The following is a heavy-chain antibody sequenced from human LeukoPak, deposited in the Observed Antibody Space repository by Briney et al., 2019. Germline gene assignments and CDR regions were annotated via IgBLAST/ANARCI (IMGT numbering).Heavy chain of an antibody. Sequence: PSETLSLTCTVSGGSISGSSYYWGWIRQPPGKGLEWIGSIYYSGSTYYNPSLKSRVTISVDTSKNQFSLKLSSVTAADTAVYYCARRGSQYYYGSGLQSLYYYYGMDVWGQGTTVTVSS. CDR2: IYYSGST. CDR1: GGSISGSSYY. V-gene: IGHV4-39*07. D-gene: IGHD3-10*01. CDR3: ARRGSQYYYGSGLQSLYYYYGMDV. J-gene: IGHJ6*02.